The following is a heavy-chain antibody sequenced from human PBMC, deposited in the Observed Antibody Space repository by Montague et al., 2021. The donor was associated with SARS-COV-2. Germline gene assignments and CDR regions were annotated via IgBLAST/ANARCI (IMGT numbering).Heavy chain of an antibody. CDR3: ARETSGYEYYFDV. CDR1: GGSFSGYY. CDR2: INDSGST. Sequence: SETLSLTCGVFGGSFSGYYWSWIRQTPGMGLEWIGEINDSGSTLYKSSFQGRVSISIDTSNNQFSLKLTSVAAADTAMYFCARETSGYEYYFDVWGQGTLVTVSS. D-gene: IGHD5-12*01. V-gene: IGHV4-34*01. J-gene: IGHJ4*02.